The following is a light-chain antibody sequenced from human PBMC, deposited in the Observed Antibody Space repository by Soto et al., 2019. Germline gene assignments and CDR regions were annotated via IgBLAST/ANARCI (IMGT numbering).Light chain of an antibody. J-gene: IGKJ5*01. CDR1: QSVSSY. Sequence: EVVLTQSPATLYLSPGERTTLSCRASQSVSSYLAWYQQKPGQAPRLLIYDAATRATGIPARFSGSVSGTDFTLTISSLEPADFAVYYCPQRSNWPLTFGQGTRLEI. CDR3: PQRSNWPLT. V-gene: IGKV3-11*01. CDR2: DAA.